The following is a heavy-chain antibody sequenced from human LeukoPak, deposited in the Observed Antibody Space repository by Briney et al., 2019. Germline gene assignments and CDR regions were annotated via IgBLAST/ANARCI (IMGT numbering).Heavy chain of an antibody. V-gene: IGHV1-2*02. CDR2: INPNSGGT. Sequence: ASVKVSCKASGYTFTGYYMHWVRQAPGQGLEWMGWINPNSGGTNYAQKFQGRVTMTRDTSISTAYMELSRLRSDDTAAYYCARDGGSGLRNNWFDPWGQGTLVTVSS. J-gene: IGHJ5*02. CDR3: ARDGGSGLRNNWFDP. CDR1: GYTFTGYY. D-gene: IGHD3-10*01.